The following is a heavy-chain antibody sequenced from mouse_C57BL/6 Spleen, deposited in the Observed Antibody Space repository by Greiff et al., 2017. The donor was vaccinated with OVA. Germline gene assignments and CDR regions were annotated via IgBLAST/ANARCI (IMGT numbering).Heavy chain of an antibody. V-gene: IGHV1-26*01. Sequence: EVQLQQSGPELVKPGASVKISCKASGYTFTDYYMNWVKQSHGKSLEWLGDINPNNGGTSYNQKFKGKATLTVDKSSSTAYMELRSLTSEDSAVYYCAPYYYGSSTRFADWGQGTLVTVSA. CDR1: GYTFTDYY. J-gene: IGHJ3*01. D-gene: IGHD1-1*01. CDR2: INPNNGGT. CDR3: APYYYGSSTRFAD.